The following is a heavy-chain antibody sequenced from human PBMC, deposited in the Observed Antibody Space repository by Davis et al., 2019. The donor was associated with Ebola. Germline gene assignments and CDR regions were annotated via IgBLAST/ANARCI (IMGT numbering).Heavy chain of an antibody. CDR1: GYSISSGYY. D-gene: IGHD6-19*01. Sequence: PSETLSLTCTVSGYSISSGYYWGWIRQPPGKGLEWIGSIYHSGSTYYNPSLKSRVTISVDTSKNQFSLKLSSVTAADTAVYYCARHGYSSGWYVSGWFDPWGQGTLVTVSS. CDR2: IYHSGST. CDR3: ARHGYSSGWYVSGWFDP. V-gene: IGHV4-38-2*02. J-gene: IGHJ5*02.